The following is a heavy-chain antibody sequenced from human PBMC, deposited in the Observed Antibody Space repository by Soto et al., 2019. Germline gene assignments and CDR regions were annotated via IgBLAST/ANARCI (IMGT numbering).Heavy chain of an antibody. Sequence: SVKVSCKASGGTFGNSAISWVRQAPGQGLEWMGGIIPIFPTPDYAQKFQGRVTITADESTSTAYMELTSLRSEDTAVYYCAREYDFWSGYSQPYFDYWGQGTLVTVSS. J-gene: IGHJ4*02. D-gene: IGHD3-3*01. CDR3: AREYDFWSGYSQPYFDY. V-gene: IGHV1-69*13. CDR1: GGTFGNSA. CDR2: IIPIFPTP.